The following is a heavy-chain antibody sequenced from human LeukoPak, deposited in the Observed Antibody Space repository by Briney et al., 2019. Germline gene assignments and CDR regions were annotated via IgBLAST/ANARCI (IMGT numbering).Heavy chain of an antibody. J-gene: IGHJ4*02. Sequence: GGSLRLSCAASGFTFSTYSMNWVRQAPGKGLEWVSSISSSSTYIYYADSVKGRFTISRDNAKNSLYLQVNSLRAEDTAVYYCARGGLPAAITDYWGQGTLVTVSS. CDR2: ISSSSTYI. CDR1: GFTFSTYS. D-gene: IGHD2-2*02. CDR3: ARGGLPAAITDY. V-gene: IGHV3-21*01.